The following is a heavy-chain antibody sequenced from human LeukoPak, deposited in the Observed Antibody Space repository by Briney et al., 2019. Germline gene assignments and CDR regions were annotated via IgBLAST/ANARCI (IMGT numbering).Heavy chain of an antibody. CDR1: GGSISSSSYY. CDR3: ARSCGITMIVVVGNWFDP. V-gene: IGHV4-39*01. J-gene: IGHJ5*02. D-gene: IGHD3-22*01. CDR2: IYYSGST. Sequence: PSETLSLTCTVSGGSISSSSYYWGWIRQPPGKGLEWTGSIYYSGSTYYNPSLKSRVTISVDTSKNQFSLKLSSVTAADTAVYYCARSCGITMIVVVGNWFDPWGQGTLVTVSS.